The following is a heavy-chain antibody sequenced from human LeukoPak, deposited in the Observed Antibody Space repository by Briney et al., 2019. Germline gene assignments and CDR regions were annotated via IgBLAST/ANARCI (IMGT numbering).Heavy chain of an antibody. Sequence: SGGSLRLSCAASGFTFSSYWMNWIRQAPGKGLEWVAHLKQDGSKKYYVDSVKGGFTISRDNAKNSLYLQMHSLRAEATALYYCARGTSRDYGDYGDYWGQGTLVTVSS. V-gene: IGHV3-7*01. J-gene: IGHJ4*02. D-gene: IGHD4-17*01. CDR2: LKQDGSKK. CDR3: ARGTSRDYGDYGDY. CDR1: GFTFSSYW.